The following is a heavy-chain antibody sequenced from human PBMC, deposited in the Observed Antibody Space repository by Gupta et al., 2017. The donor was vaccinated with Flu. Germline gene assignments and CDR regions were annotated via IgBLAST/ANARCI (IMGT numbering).Heavy chain of an antibody. CDR1: GFTFSKYA. D-gene: IGHD3-10*01. Sequence: EVQLLESGGDLVQPGGSLRLSCAASGFTFSKYALSWVRQAPGKGLEWVSAISGGSGRNIYYAGSVWGRFTISRDNSKNTLYLQMSSLRAEDTALYYCVKDGLTMVAGTPGDFDCWGQGTLVTVSS. V-gene: IGHV3-23*01. CDR3: VKDGLTMVAGTPGDFDC. CDR2: ISGGSGRNI. J-gene: IGHJ4*02.